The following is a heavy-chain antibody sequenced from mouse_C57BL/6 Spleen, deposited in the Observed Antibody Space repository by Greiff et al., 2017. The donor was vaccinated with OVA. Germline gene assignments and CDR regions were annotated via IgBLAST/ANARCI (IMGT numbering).Heavy chain of an antibody. Sequence: EVKLMESGAELVRPGASVKLSCTASGFNIKDDYMHWVKQRPEQGLEWIGWIDPENGDTEYASKFQGKATITADTSSNTAYLQLSSLTSEDTAVYYCTTEGAWFAYWGQGTLVTVSA. V-gene: IGHV14-4*01. CDR1: GFNIKDDY. CDR2: IDPENGDT. CDR3: TTEGAWFAY. J-gene: IGHJ3*01.